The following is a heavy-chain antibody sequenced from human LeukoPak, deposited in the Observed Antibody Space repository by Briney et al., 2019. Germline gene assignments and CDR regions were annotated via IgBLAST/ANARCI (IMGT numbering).Heavy chain of an antibody. CDR1: GYTFTNYD. J-gene: IGHJ4*02. V-gene: IGHV1-8*01. CDR3: ARGVPRYCRSPGRAAAEICGVY. Sequence: ASVKVSCKASGYTFTNYDINWVRQATGQGLEWMGWMNPNSGNTGYAQKFQGRVTMTRNTSIITAYMELSSLRSEDTAVYYCARGVPRYCRSPGRAAAEICGVYWGQGTLVTASS. CDR2: MNPNSGNT. D-gene: IGHD2-2*01.